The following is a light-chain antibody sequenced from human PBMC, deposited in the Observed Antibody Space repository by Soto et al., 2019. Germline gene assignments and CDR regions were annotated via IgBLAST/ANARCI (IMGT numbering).Light chain of an antibody. CDR3: HQHNNSCPIT. CDR2: CAS. V-gene: IGKV3-15*01. CDR1: QSVSST. Sequence: VFTHSPDTLSVSPGERATLSCRASQSVSSTYASYHQKPPQAPTLLIYCASTSATGIPARCSGSRSGTAFTPTTGSLQSSDYTAYYCHQHNNSCPITFGAGTKVDI. J-gene: IGKJ3*01.